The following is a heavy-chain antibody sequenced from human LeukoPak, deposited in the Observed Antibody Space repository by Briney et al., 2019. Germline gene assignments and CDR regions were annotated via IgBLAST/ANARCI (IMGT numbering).Heavy chain of an antibody. D-gene: IGHD2-2*01. V-gene: IGHV3-21*01. J-gene: IGHJ4*02. CDR3: ASQVRYCSTTSCSDY. CDR1: GFTFGRYT. Sequence: PGGSLRLSCAASGFTFGRYTMNWVRQAPGKGLEWVASISGSSNYIAYADSVKGRFTISRDYAKSSLHLQMDSLRAEDTAVYYCASQVRYCSTTSCSDYWGQGTLVTVSS. CDR2: ISGSSNYI.